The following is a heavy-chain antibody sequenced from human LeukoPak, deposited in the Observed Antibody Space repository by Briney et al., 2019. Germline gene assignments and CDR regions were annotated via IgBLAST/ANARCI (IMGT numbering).Heavy chain of an antibody. CDR1: GFTFSTYW. CDR2: INGDGSSS. V-gene: IGHV3-74*01. CDR3: TRNLGMDV. Sequence: GGSLRLSCAASGFTFSTYWMHWVRQAPGKGLVWVSRINGDGSSSTYADSVKGRFTISRDNAKNTLYLQMNSLRTEDTAVYYCTRNLGMDVWGQGTTVTVSS. J-gene: IGHJ6*02.